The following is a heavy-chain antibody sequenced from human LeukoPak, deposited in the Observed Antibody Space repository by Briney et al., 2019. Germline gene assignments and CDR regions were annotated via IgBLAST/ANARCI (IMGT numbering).Heavy chain of an antibody. CDR3: AKDFALRYSRSSHFDY. CDR2: IRYDGSNK. D-gene: IGHD6-6*01. Sequence: GGSLRLSCAASGFTFSSYGMHWVRQAPGKGLEWVAFIRYDGSNKYYADSVKGRFTISRDNSKNTLYLQMNSLRAEDTAVYYCAKDFALRYSRSSHFDYWGQGTLVTVSS. CDR1: GFTFSSYG. V-gene: IGHV3-30*02. J-gene: IGHJ4*02.